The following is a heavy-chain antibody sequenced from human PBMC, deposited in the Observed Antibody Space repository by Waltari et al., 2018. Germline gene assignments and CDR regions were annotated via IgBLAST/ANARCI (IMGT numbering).Heavy chain of an antibody. D-gene: IGHD2-21*01. CDR3: VRDEAWSFDY. CDR1: GFTFSSYS. Sequence: EVQLVESGGGLAQPGGSLRLSCAACGFTFSSYSMNWVRQAPGKGLEWVSYISSGSGRIYYADSVKGRFTISRDNAKNSLYLQMNSLRAEDTVVYYCVRDEAWSFDYWGQGTLVTVSS. V-gene: IGHV3-48*04. J-gene: IGHJ4*02. CDR2: ISSGSGRI.